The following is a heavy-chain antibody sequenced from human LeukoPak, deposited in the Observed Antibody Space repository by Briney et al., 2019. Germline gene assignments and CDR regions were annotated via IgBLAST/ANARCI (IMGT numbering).Heavy chain of an antibody. CDR2: IYHSGST. V-gene: IGHV4-59*01. Sequence: PSETLSLTCTVSGGSISSYYWTWIRQPPGKGLEWTGYIYHSGSTKYNSSLKSRVTMSVDTSKNQFSLKLSPVTAADTAVYYCVRDGYSGHDALWGQGTLVTVSS. CDR3: VRDGYSGHDAL. CDR1: GGSISSYY. J-gene: IGHJ4*02. D-gene: IGHD5-12*01.